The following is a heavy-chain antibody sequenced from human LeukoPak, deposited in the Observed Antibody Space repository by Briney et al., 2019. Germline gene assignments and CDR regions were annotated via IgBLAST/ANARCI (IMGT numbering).Heavy chain of an antibody. CDR3: AGVPAAILGNWFDP. D-gene: IGHD2-2*02. Sequence: ASVKVSCKASGYTFTSYGISWVRQAPGQGLEWMGWISAYNGNTNYAQKLQGRVTMTTDTSTSTAYMELRSLRSDDTAVYYCAGVPAAILGNWFDPWGQGTLVTVSS. J-gene: IGHJ5*02. CDR1: GYTFTSYG. CDR2: ISAYNGNT. V-gene: IGHV1-18*01.